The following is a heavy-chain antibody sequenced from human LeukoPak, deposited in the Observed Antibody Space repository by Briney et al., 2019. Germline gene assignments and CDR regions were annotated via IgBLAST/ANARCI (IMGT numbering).Heavy chain of an antibody. CDR3: AKEGATMGFDY. J-gene: IGHJ4*02. V-gene: IGHV3-23*01. Sequence: GGSLRLSCAASGFTFSSYALTWVRQAPGKGLEWVSSISGSGGSTFYADSVKGRFTISRDNSKNIVYLQMNSLRGDDTAVYYCAKEGATMGFDYWGQGILVTVSS. CDR2: ISGSGGST. CDR1: GFTFSSYA. D-gene: IGHD5-24*01.